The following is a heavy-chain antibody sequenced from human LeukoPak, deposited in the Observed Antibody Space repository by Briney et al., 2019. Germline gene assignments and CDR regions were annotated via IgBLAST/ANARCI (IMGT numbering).Heavy chain of an antibody. D-gene: IGHD5-24*01. CDR2: IYHSGST. CDR1: GGSISSSNW. V-gene: IGHV4-4*02. Sequence: SGTLSLTCAVSGGSISSSNWWGWVRQPPGKGLEWIGEIYHSGSTNYNPSLKSRVTISVDKSKNQFSLKLSSVTAADTAVYYCARGGRWLQFPYFDYWGQGTLVTVSS. CDR3: ARGGRWLQFPYFDY. J-gene: IGHJ4*02.